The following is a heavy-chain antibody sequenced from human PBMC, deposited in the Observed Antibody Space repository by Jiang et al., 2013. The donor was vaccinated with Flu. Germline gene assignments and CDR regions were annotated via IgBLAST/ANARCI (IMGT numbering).Heavy chain of an antibody. D-gene: IGHD3-22*01. Sequence: GAEVKKPGASVKVSCKASGYTFTGYYMHWVRQAPGQGLEWMGWINPNSGGTNYAQKFQGRVTMTRDTSISTAYMELSRLRSDDTAVYYCARVHYYDSSGYSYGMDVWGQGTTVTVSS. CDR3: ARVHYYDSSGYSYGMDV. CDR2: INPNSGGT. J-gene: IGHJ6*02. V-gene: IGHV1-2*02. CDR1: GYTFTGYY.